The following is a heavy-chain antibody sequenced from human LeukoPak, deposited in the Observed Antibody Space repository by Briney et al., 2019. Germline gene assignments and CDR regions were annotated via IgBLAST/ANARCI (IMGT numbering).Heavy chain of an antibody. J-gene: IGHJ6*03. Sequence: GASVKVSCKASGHTFTSYAMHWVRQAPGQRLEWMGWSNAGNGNTKYSQEFQGRVTITADESTSTAYMELSSLRSEDTAVYYCARTRLGDYHKPTPYYYYYMDVWGKGTTVTISS. CDR2: SNAGNGNT. V-gene: IGHV1-3*02. CDR3: ARTRLGDYHKPTPYYYYYMDV. D-gene: IGHD4-17*01. CDR1: GHTFTSYA.